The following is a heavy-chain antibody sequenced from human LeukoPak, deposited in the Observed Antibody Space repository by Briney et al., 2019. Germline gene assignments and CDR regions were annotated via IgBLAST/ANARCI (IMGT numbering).Heavy chain of an antibody. J-gene: IGHJ4*02. V-gene: IGHV3-21*05. Sequence: GGSLRLSCAASGFTFSSYAMHWVRQAPGKGLEWVSFITGSSGDILYADSVKGRFTVSRDNAKNTLYLQMDSLTAEDTAVYFCARVAGHYFDYWGQGSLVTVSS. D-gene: IGHD3-10*01. CDR1: GFTFSSYA. CDR3: ARVAGHYFDY. CDR2: ITGSSGDI.